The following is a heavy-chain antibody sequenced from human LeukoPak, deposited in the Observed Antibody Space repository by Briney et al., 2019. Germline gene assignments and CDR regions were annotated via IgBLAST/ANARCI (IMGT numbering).Heavy chain of an antibody. CDR1: GFTFSNYD. Sequence: PGGSLRLSCAASGFTFSNYDMSWVRQAPGKGLEWVGRIKSKTDGGTTDYAAPVKGRFTISRDDSKNTLYLQMNSLKTEDTAVYYCTTYYDILTGYYSFDYWGQGTLVTVSS. CDR2: IKSKTDGGTT. D-gene: IGHD3-9*01. J-gene: IGHJ4*02. V-gene: IGHV3-15*01. CDR3: TTYYDILTGYYSFDY.